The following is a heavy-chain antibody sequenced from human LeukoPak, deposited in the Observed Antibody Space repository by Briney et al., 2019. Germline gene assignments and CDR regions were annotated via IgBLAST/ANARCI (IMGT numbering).Heavy chain of an antibody. Sequence: PSETLSLTCAVYGGSFSGYYWSWIRQPPGKGLEWIGEINHSGSTNYNPSLKSRVTLSVDTSKNQFSLKLSSVTAADTAVYYCARVPYDYGDYVDPLWGQGTLVTVSS. D-gene: IGHD4-17*01. V-gene: IGHV4-34*01. J-gene: IGHJ4*02. CDR3: ARVPYDYGDYVDPL. CDR1: GGSFSGYY. CDR2: INHSGST.